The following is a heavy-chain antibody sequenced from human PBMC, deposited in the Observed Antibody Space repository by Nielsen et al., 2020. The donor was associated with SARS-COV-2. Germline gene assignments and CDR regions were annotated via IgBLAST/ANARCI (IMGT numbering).Heavy chain of an antibody. D-gene: IGHD3-16*02. CDR2: TSYDGSNK. V-gene: IGHV3-30*18. Sequence: GESLKISCAASGFTFSNYDMHWVRQAPGKGLEWVAVTSYDGSNKYYADSLKGRFTISRDNSMNTLYLQMNSLRAEDTAVCYCAKGVWAFGGVVAYYFDSWGQGTLVTVSS. CDR1: GFTFSNYD. CDR3: AKGVWAFGGVVAYYFDS. J-gene: IGHJ4*02.